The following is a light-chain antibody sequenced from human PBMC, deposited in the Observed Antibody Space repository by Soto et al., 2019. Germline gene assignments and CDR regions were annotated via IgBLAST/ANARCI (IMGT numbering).Light chain of an antibody. V-gene: IGLV4-69*01. CDR3: QTWGTGIRV. CDR2: LNSDGSH. Sequence: QSVLTQSPSASASLGASVKLTCTLSSGHSSYAIVWHQQQPEKGPRYLMKLNSDGSHSKGDGIPDRFSGSSSGAERYLTISSLQSEDEADYYCQTWGTGIRVFGGGTQLTVL. CDR1: SGHSSYA. J-gene: IGLJ2*01.